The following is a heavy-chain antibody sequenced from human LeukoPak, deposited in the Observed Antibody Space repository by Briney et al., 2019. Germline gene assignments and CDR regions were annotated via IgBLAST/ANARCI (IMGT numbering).Heavy chain of an antibody. J-gene: IGHJ4*02. V-gene: IGHV3-48*04. Sequence: PGGSLRLSCAASGFTFNSFGMSWVRQAPGKGLEWLSYISSSSSTIYYADSVRGRFTISRDNAKNSLYLQINSLRADDTAVYYCAREFGCYDYWGQGTLVTVSS. CDR3: AREFGCYDY. CDR2: ISSSSSTI. D-gene: IGHD2-15*01. CDR1: GFTFNSFG.